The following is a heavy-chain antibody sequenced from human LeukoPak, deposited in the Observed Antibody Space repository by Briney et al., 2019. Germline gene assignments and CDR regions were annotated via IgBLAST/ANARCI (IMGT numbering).Heavy chain of an antibody. CDR2: INHSGST. CDR1: GGSFSGYY. J-gene: IGHJ2*01. Sequence: SETLSLTCAVYGGSFSGYYWSWVRQPPGKGVEWVGEINHSGSTNYNPSLKSRVTISVDTSKNHFSLKLSSVTAADTAVYYCARGSRGPGATVRFDLWGRGTLVTVSS. D-gene: IGHD3-10*01. V-gene: IGHV4-34*01. CDR3: ARGSRGPGATVRFDL.